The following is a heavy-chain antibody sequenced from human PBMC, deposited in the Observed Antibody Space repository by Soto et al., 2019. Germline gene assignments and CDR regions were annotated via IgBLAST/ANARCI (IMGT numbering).Heavy chain of an antibody. D-gene: IGHD1-26*01. CDR2: ISTSIRTM. J-gene: IGHJ4*02. V-gene: IGHV3-48*02. CDR3: ARGTYSGSHYFSY. CDR1: GFTFSDYP. Sequence: GGSLSLSCAASGFTFSDYPMNWVRQAPGKGLEWISYISTSIRTMYYADSVKGRFTISRDNAENSLYLQMNSLRDEDTAIYYCARGTYSGSHYFSYWGQGTLVTVSS.